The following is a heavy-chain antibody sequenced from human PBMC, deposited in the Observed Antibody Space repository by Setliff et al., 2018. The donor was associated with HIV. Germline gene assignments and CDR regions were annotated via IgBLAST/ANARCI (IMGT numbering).Heavy chain of an antibody. V-gene: IGHV1-3*01. CDR2: INAGNGNT. D-gene: IGHD3-3*01. CDR3: ARVPITIFGVPSWYFDL. CDR1: GYTFTSYA. J-gene: IGHJ2*01. Sequence: GASVKVSCKASGYTFTSYAMHWVRQAPGQRLEWMGWINAGNGNTKYSQKFQGRVTITRDTSASTAYMELSSLRSEDTAVYYCARVPITIFGVPSWYFDLWGRGTLVTVSS.